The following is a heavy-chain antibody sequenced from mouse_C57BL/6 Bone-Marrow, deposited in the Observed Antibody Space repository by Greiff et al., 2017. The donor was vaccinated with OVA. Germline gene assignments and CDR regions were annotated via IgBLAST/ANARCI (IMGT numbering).Heavy chain of an antibody. Sequence: VQLQQSGAELVRPGASVTLSCKASGYTFTDYEMHWVKQTTVHGLEWIGAIDPETGGTAYNQKFKGKAILTADKSSSTAYMELRSLTSEDSAVYYCTRSAMDYWGQGTSVTVSS. CDR1: GYTFTDYE. CDR3: TRSAMDY. J-gene: IGHJ4*01. V-gene: IGHV1-15*01. CDR2: IDPETGGT.